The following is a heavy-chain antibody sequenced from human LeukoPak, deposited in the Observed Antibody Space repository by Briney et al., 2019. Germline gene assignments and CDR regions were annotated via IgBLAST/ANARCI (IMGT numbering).Heavy chain of an antibody. Sequence: GGSLRLSCAASRFTFSNYWMSWVRQAPGKGLEWVANIKQDGSEKYYVDSVKGRFTISRDNAKSSLYLQMNSLRAEDTAVYYCARVYSSSSGRALDYWGQGTLVTVSS. CDR2: IKQDGSEK. D-gene: IGHD6-6*01. CDR1: RFTFSNYW. V-gene: IGHV3-7*01. J-gene: IGHJ4*02. CDR3: ARVYSSSSGRALDY.